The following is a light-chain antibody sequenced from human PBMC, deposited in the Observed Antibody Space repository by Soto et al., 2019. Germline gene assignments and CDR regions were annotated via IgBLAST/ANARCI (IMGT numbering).Light chain of an antibody. CDR2: GAS. J-gene: IGKJ1*01. Sequence: DIQMTQSPSTLSLSVGDTFIITCLASQSISNWLAWYQQKSGKVPTLLIYGASSLQPGVPSRFSGSGSGTEFTLSISSLQPDDVATYYCQHFNNYPWTFGQGTKVDIK. CDR1: QSISNW. CDR3: QHFNNYPWT. V-gene: IGKV1-5*01.